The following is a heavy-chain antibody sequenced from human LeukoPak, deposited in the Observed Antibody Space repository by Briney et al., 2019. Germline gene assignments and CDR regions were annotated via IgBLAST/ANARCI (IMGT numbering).Heavy chain of an antibody. CDR2: ISDDGRNK. V-gene: IGHV3-30*18. Sequence: PGGSLRLSCAASGFTFSSYWMSWVRQAPGKGLEWVAVISDDGRNKNYADSVKGRFTISRDSSNNTLYLQMNSLRAEDTGVYFCAKDRETTASGTFDFRGQGTLVTVSS. D-gene: IGHD6-13*01. J-gene: IGHJ4*02. CDR3: AKDRETTASGTFDF. CDR1: GFTFSSYW.